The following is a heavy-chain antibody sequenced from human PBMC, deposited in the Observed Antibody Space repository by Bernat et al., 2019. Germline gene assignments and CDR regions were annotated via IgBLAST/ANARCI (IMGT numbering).Heavy chain of an antibody. CDR3: ARDRFSAVAGNKRSFDY. V-gene: IGHV6-1*01. J-gene: IGHJ4*02. D-gene: IGHD6-19*01. CDR1: GDSVSSNSAA. CDR2: TYYRSKWYN. Sequence: QVQLQQSGPGLVKPSQTLSLTCAISGDSVSSNSAAWNWIRQSPSRGLEWLGRTYYRSKWYNDYAVSVKSRITINPDTSKNQFSLQLNSVTPEDTAVYCCARDRFSAVAGNKRSFDYWGQGTLVTVSS.